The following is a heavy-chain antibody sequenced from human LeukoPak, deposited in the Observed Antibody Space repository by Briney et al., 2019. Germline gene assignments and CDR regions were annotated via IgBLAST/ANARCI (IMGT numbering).Heavy chain of an antibody. CDR3: ASTHSGSYYAFDI. CDR2: INPNSGGT. V-gene: IGHV1-2*02. J-gene: IGHJ3*02. CDR1: GYTFTGYY. Sequence: APVKVSCKASGYTFTGYYMHWVRQAPGQGLEWMGWINPNSGGTNYAQKFQGRVTMTRDTSISTAYMELSRLRSDDTAVYYCASTHSGSYYAFDIWGQGTMVTVSS. D-gene: IGHD1-26*01.